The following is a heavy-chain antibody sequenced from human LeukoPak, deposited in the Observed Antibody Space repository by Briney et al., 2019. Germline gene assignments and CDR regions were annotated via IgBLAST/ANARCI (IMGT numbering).Heavy chain of an antibody. V-gene: IGHV1-46*01. CDR1: GYTFTSYY. J-gene: IGHJ4*02. Sequence: DSVKVSCKASGYTFTSYYMHWVRQAPGQGLEWMGIINPSGGSTSYAQKFQGRVTMTRDMSTSTVYMELSSLRSDDTAVYYCARVYSSGWYYYYFDYWGQGTLVTVSS. CDR3: ARVYSSGWYYYYFDY. D-gene: IGHD6-19*01. CDR2: INPSGGST.